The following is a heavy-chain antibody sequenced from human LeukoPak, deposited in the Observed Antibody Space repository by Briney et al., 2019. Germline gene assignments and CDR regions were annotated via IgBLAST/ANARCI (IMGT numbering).Heavy chain of an antibody. D-gene: IGHD3-9*01. V-gene: IGHV1-8*01. Sequence: ASLKVSCKASGYTFTSYDIDWVRHATGQGLDLIAWMTPKSGNTGYAQMFQVKVIMTRNTSIGTAYMELSSLRSEDTAFFFQAEDGIRYFDWLLSPQLYYYYGMDVWGQGTTVTVSS. J-gene: IGHJ6*02. CDR2: MTPKSGNT. CDR1: GYTFTSYD. CDR3: AEDGIRYFDWLLSPQLYYYYGMDV.